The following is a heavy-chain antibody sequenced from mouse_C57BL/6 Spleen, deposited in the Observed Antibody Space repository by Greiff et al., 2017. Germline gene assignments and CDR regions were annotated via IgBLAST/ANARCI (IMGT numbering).Heavy chain of an antibody. V-gene: IGHV1-82*01. CDR1: GYAFSSYW. J-gene: IGHJ4*01. Sequence: QVQLQQSGPELVKPGASVKISCKASGYAFSSYWMNWVKQRPGKGLEWIGRIYPGDGDTNYNGKFKGKATLTADKSSSTAYMQLSSLTSEDSAVYFCARGPVRGYAMDYWGQGTSVTVSS. D-gene: IGHD1-1*01. CDR2: IYPGDGDT. CDR3: ARGPVRGYAMDY.